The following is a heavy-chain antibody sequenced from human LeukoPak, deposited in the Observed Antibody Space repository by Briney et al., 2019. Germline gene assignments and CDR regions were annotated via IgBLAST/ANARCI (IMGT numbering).Heavy chain of an antibody. CDR2: IYSGGST. Sequence: GGSLRLSCAASGFTVSNNYMTWVRQAPGKGLEWVSLIYSGGSTYYADSVKGRFTISRDNSENTLYLQMNSLRAGDTAACYCARGDYSYDYWGQGTLVTVSS. CDR1: GFTVSNNY. V-gene: IGHV3-53*01. CDR3: ARGDYSYDY. D-gene: IGHD4-11*01. J-gene: IGHJ4*02.